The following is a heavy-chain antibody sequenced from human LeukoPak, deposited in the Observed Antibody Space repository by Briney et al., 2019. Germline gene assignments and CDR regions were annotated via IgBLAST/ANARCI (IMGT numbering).Heavy chain of an antibody. V-gene: IGHV3-30-3*01. CDR1: GFTFSSYA. J-gene: IGHJ4*02. CDR3: ARGGDIVVVVAATFDY. CDR2: ISYDGSNK. Sequence: PGGSLRLSCAASGFTFSSYAMHWVRQAPGKGLEWVAVISYDGSNKYYADSVKGRFTISRDNSKNTLYLQMNSLRAEDTAVYYCARGGDIVVVVAATFDYWGQGTLVTVSS. D-gene: IGHD2-15*01.